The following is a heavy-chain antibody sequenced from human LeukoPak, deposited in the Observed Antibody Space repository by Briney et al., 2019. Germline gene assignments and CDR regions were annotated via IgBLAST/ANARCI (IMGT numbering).Heavy chain of an antibody. Sequence: PGGSLRLSCAVSGFTVSDYGIHWVRQAPGKGLEWVAAMSNYGGNQYYAASVKGRVTVSRDDSKNTLFLQMSNVTVEDTALYYCAKETFRSPFYYGLDVWGHGTTVTVSS. V-gene: IGHV3-30*18. J-gene: IGHJ6*02. D-gene: IGHD2/OR15-2a*01. CDR1: GFTVSDYG. CDR3: AKETFRSPFYYGLDV. CDR2: MSNYGGNQ.